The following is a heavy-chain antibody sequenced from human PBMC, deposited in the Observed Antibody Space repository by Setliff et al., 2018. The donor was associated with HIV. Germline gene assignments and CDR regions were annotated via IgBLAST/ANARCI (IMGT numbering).Heavy chain of an antibody. J-gene: IGHJ4*02. Sequence: SETLSLTCIVSGGTISSSSYYWGWIRQPPGKGLEWIGTVYYSGSTYYNPSLKSRVTISVDTSENQFSLKLSSVTAADTAVYYCARDGYSSSWYVISGSFDYWGQGILVTVSS. D-gene: IGHD6-13*01. V-gene: IGHV4-39*07. CDR3: ARDGYSSSWYVISGSFDY. CDR2: VYYSGST. CDR1: GGTISSSSYY.